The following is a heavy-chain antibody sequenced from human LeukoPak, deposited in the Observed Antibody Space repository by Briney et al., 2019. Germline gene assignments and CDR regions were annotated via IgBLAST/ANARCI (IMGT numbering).Heavy chain of an antibody. Sequence: GGSLRLSCAASGFTFSSYVMSWVRQAPGKGLEWVSVISGSGGSTHYADSVKGRFTISRDNSKTTLYLQMNSLRAGDTAVYYCVLFGDYESPDGFDIWGQGNNGHRLF. CDR1: GFTFSSYV. D-gene: IGHD4-17*01. J-gene: IGHJ3*02. CDR3: VLFGDYESPDGFDI. CDR2: ISGSGGST. V-gene: IGHV3-23*01.